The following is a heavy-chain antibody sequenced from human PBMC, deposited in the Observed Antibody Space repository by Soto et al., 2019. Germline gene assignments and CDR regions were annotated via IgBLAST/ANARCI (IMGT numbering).Heavy chain of an antibody. Sequence: SVKVSCKASGGTFSSYAISWVRQAPGQGLEWMGGIIPIFGTANYAQKFQGRVTITADESTSTAYMELSSLRSEDTAVYYCARPSQAQQLVPTKSMAYYYYYYGMDVWGQGTTVTVSS. CDR1: GGTFSSYA. D-gene: IGHD6-13*01. J-gene: IGHJ6*02. V-gene: IGHV1-69*13. CDR2: IIPIFGTA. CDR3: ARPSQAQQLVPTKSMAYYYYYYGMDV.